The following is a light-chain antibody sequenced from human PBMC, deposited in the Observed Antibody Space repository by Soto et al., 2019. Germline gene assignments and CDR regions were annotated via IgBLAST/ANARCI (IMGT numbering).Light chain of an antibody. Sequence: QSVLTQPPSVSAAPGQKVTISCSGSSSNIGYNYVSWYQQLPGTAPKLLIYENNKRPSGIPDRFSGSKSGTSATLGSTGLQTGDEADYYCGTWDSSLSAVVFGGGTKVTVL. J-gene: IGLJ2*01. CDR2: ENN. CDR1: SSNIGYNY. CDR3: GTWDSSLSAVV. V-gene: IGLV1-51*02.